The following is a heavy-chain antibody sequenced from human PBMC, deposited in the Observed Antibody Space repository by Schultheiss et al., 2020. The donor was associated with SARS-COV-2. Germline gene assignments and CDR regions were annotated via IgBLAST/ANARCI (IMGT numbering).Heavy chain of an antibody. J-gene: IGHJ4*02. V-gene: IGHV3-30*04. Sequence: GESLKISCAASGFIFGDFGMSWLRQAPGKGLEWVAVISYDGSNKYYADSVKGRFTISRDNSKNTLYLQMNSLRAEDTAVYYCARARSVVGPFDYWGQGTLVTVSS. CDR1: GFIFGDFG. CDR3: ARARSVVGPFDY. D-gene: IGHD2-2*01. CDR2: ISYDGSNK.